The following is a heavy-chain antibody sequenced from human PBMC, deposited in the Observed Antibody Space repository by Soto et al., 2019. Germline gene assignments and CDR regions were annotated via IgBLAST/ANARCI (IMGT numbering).Heavy chain of an antibody. Sequence: EVQLVESGGGLVQPGGSLRLSCAASGFTFSSYEMNWVRQAPGKGLEWVSYISSSGSTIYYADSVKGRFTISRDNAKNSLYLQMNSLRAEDTAVYYCARDLKDYDFWSGYYGTYYYYGMDVWGQGTTVTVSS. V-gene: IGHV3-48*03. D-gene: IGHD3-3*01. CDR3: ARDLKDYDFWSGYYGTYYYYGMDV. J-gene: IGHJ6*02. CDR1: GFTFSSYE. CDR2: ISSSGSTI.